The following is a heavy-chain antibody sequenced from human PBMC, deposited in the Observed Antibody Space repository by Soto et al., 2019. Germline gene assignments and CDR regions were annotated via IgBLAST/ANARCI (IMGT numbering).Heavy chain of an antibody. CDR2: IWYDGSNK. J-gene: IGHJ6*02. V-gene: IGHV3-33*01. CDR3: ARSGATVTPPSYYYGMDV. Sequence: QVQLVESGGGVVQPGRSLRLSCAASGFTFSSYGMHWVRQAPGTGLEWVAVIWYDGSNKYYADSVKGRFTISRDNSKNTLYLQKNCLRAEDTAVYYCARSGATVTPPSYYYGMDVWGQGTTVTVSS. D-gene: IGHD4-4*01. CDR1: GFTFSSYG.